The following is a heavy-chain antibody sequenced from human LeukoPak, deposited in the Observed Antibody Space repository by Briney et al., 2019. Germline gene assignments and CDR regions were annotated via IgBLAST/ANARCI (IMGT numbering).Heavy chain of an antibody. V-gene: IGHV4-61*01. CDR1: GGSISSGSYY. D-gene: IGHD5-18*01. CDR2: IYYSGST. Sequence: SETLSLTCTVSGGSISSGSYYWSWIRQPPGKGLEWIGYIYYSGSTNYNPSLKSRVTISVDTSKNQFSLKLSSVTAADTAVYYCARAKPYGYRYYFDYWGQGTLVTVSS. CDR3: ARAKPYGYRYYFDY. J-gene: IGHJ4*02.